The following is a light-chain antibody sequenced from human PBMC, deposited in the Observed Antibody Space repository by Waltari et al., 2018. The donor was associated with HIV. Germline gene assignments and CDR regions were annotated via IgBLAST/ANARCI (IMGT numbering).Light chain of an antibody. V-gene: IGLV1-47*01. CDR2: RND. J-gene: IGLJ2*01. Sequence: QSVLTQPPSASGTPGQRVTISCSGSSSNIGSNYVYWYQQLPGTAPKLLLYRNDQRPSGVPDLFSGSKSGTSASLAISGLRSEDEADYYCAAWGNSLSLLFGGGTKLTVL. CDR3: AAWGNSLSLL. CDR1: SSNIGSNY.